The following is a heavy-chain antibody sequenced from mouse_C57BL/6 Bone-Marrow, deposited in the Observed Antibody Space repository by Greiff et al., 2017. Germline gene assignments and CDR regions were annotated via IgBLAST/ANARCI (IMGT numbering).Heavy chain of an antibody. V-gene: IGHV1-47*01. Sequence: VQLQQSGAELVKPGASVKMSCKASGYTFTTYPIEWMKQTHGKSLEWIGNFHPYNDDTKYNEKFKGKATLTGDKSSSTVYLELSRLTADDSAVYYCARGGNNGGYYFDYWGQGTTLTVSS. CDR3: ARGGNNGGYYFDY. J-gene: IGHJ2*01. CDR2: FHPYNDDT. D-gene: IGHD1-1*02. CDR1: GYTFTTYP.